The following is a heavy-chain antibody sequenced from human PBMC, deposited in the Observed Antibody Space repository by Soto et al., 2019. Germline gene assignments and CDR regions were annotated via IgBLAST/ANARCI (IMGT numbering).Heavy chain of an antibody. CDR2: ISNSGST. Sequence: PSETLSLTCTVVSGSISNDNWWSWVRQSPGKGLEWIGYISNSGSTGYNPSLKTRLSMSVDRSKNQFTLRLTSVTAADTAVYFCATESGSTYGYFDHWGQGTQVTVSS. J-gene: IGHJ4*02. CDR1: SGSISNDNW. D-gene: IGHD5-18*01. V-gene: IGHV4-30-4*01. CDR3: ATESGSTYGYFDH.